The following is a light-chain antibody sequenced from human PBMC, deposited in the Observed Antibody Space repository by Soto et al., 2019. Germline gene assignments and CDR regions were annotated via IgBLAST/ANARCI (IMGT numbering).Light chain of an antibody. J-gene: IGLJ2*01. V-gene: IGLV2-23*01. CDR1: SSDVGSYNL. CDR2: EDT. CDR3: CSYAGNYVI. Sequence: QSALTQPASVSGSPGQSITISCTGTSSDVGSYNLVSWYQQHPGKAPKLIIYEDTKRPSGVSNRFSGSKSGNTASLTISGLQAEAEADYYCCSYAGNYVIFGGGTKLTVL.